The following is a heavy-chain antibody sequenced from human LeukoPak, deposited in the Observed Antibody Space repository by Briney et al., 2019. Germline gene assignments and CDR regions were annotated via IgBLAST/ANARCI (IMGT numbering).Heavy chain of an antibody. D-gene: IGHD2-2*01. Sequence: SETLSLTCAVYGGSFSCYYWSWIRQPPGKGLEWIGEINHSGSTNYNPSLQSRVTISVDTSKYQYSLKLSSVTPADTAVYYCASRKEYCSSTSCTKFDPWGQGTLVTVSS. CDR1: GGSFSCYY. CDR2: INHSGST. J-gene: IGHJ5*02. CDR3: ASRKEYCSSTSCTKFDP. V-gene: IGHV4-34*01.